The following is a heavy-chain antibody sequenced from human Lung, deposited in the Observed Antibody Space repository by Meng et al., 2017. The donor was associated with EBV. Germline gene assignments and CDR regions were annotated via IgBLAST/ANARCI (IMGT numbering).Heavy chain of an antibody. V-gene: IGHV4-4*02. J-gene: IGHJ4*02. CDR1: GGSIRNDQV. D-gene: IGHD3-22*01. CDR3: ARGRIIGDSSGYSDY. CDR2: IYHSGRT. Sequence: VQLQESGRGLVKTSGTLPLPCDVSGGSIRNDQVWSWVRQAPGKGLEWIGEIYHSGRTNYNPSVKSRVSMSVGKSQNHFSLKLSSVTAADTAVYYCARGRIIGDSSGYSDYWGKGTLVTVSS.